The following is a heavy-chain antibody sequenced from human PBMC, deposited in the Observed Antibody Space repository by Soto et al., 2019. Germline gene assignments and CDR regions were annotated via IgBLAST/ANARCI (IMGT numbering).Heavy chain of an antibody. CDR3: ARDYDGYSSGWAT. CDR1: GGYISSYY. CDR2: IYYSGST. Sequence: SETLSLTCTVSGGYISSYYWSWIRQPPGKGLEWIGYIYYSGSTNYNPSLKSRVTISVDTSKNQFSLKLSSVTAADTAVYYCARDYDGYSSGWATWGQGTLVTVSS. D-gene: IGHD6-19*01. V-gene: IGHV4-59*01. J-gene: IGHJ5*02.